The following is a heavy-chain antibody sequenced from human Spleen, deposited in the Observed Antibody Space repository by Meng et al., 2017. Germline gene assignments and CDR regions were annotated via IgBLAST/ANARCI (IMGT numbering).Heavy chain of an antibody. Sequence: QFHVRKWCAGLLNLSGTPPSTGVCSVGSLRYSHGTRPRRPPGKGMGWFGEINHRGNTNYNSFLESRVTISVDTSQNSLSLKLSSVTAADSAVYYCARGPTTVAHDFDYWGQGTLVTVSS. CDR1: VGSLRYSH. V-gene: IGHV4-34*01. CDR2: INHRGNT. CDR3: ARGPTTVAHDFDY. J-gene: IGHJ4*02. D-gene: IGHD4-11*01.